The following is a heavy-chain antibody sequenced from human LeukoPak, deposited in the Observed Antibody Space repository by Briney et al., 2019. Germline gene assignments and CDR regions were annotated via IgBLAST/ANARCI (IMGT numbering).Heavy chain of an antibody. Sequence: SGGSLRLSCAASGFTFTTYSMTWVRQAPGKGLEFVSVISGSGGDTYYADSVKGRFTSSRDNAKNSLYLQMNSLRVDDTAVYYCAKLAKYFYGSETYYFFEHWGQGTPVTASS. CDR3: AKLAKYFYGSETYYFFEH. V-gene: IGHV3-23*01. J-gene: IGHJ4*02. CDR1: GFTFTTYS. D-gene: IGHD3-10*01. CDR2: ISGSGGDT.